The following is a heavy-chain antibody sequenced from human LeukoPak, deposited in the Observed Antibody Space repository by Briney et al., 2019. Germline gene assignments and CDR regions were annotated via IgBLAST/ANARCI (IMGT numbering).Heavy chain of an antibody. CDR2: IYYSGST. J-gene: IGHJ4*02. CDR3: ARGETDYGDYLDY. Sequence: SATLSLTCTVSGGTISSSSYYWGWIRQPPGKGLEWIGSIYYSGSTYYNPSLKSRVTISVDTSKNQFSLKLSSVTAADTAVYYCARGETDYGDYLDYWGQGTLVTVSS. CDR1: GGTISSSSYY. V-gene: IGHV4-39*07. D-gene: IGHD4-17*01.